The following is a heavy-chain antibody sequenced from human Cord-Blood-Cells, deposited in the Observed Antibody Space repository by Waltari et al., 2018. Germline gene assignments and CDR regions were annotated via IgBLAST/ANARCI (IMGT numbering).Heavy chain of an antibody. Sequence: QVQLVESGGGVVQPGRSLRLSCAASGFTFSSYAMHCVRQAAGKGLEWVAVISYDGSNKYYADSVKGRFTISRDNSKNTLYLQMNSLRAEDTAVYYCARRRAYYYYYGMDVWGQGTTVTVSS. CDR2: ISYDGSNK. CDR1: GFTFSSYA. J-gene: IGHJ6*02. V-gene: IGHV3-30*04. CDR3: ARRRAYYYYYGMDV.